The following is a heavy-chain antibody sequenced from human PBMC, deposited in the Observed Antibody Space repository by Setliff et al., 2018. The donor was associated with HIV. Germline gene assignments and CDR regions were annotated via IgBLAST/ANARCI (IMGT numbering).Heavy chain of an antibody. V-gene: IGHV3-30*02. J-gene: IGHJ5*02. CDR3: AKMLDIAVPQTGDRKSRIIATLDP. CDR1: GFTFLYG. Sequence: GGSLRLSCAASGFTFLYGMHWVRQAPGKGLDWVAFIRYDGSYAYYADSVKGRFSVSRDNSNKTLYLQMNSLRADDTAMYYCAKMLDIAVPQTGDRKSRIIATLDPWGQGTLVTVSS. CDR2: IRYDGSYA. D-gene: IGHD3-10*01.